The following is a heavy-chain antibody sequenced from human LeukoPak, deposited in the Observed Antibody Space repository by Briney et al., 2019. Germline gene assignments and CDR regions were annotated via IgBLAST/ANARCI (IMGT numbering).Heavy chain of an antibody. V-gene: IGHV3-21*01. D-gene: IGHD6-13*01. CDR2: ITSSSRYV. CDR1: GFTFSSYS. J-gene: IGHJ6*02. Sequence: GGSLRLSCAASGFTFSSYSMYWVRQAPGKGLEWVSSITSSSRYVYYADSVKGRFTISRDNAKNSLYLQMNSLRAEDTAVYYCARVVSSSPYYYYGMDVWGQGTTVTVSS. CDR3: ARVVSSSPYYYYGMDV.